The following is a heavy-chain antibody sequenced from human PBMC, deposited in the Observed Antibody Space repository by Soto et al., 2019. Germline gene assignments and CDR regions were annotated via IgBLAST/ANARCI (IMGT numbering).Heavy chain of an antibody. CDR1: GYSFNNYW. Sequence: GESLKISCKGSGYSFNNYWIGWVRQMPGKGLEWMGKIYPGDSNTRYSPSLQGQVTISVDKSISTAYLQWSSLKATDTAMYYCARHAYDFWSGHPNPRYYYGMDVWGQGTTVT. D-gene: IGHD3-3*01. CDR2: IYPGDSNT. V-gene: IGHV5-51*01. J-gene: IGHJ6*02. CDR3: ARHAYDFWSGHPNPRYYYGMDV.